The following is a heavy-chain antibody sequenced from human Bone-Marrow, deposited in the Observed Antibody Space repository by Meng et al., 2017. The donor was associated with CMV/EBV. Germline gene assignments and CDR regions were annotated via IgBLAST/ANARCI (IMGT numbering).Heavy chain of an antibody. J-gene: IGHJ5*02. CDR2: IYHSGNS. V-gene: IGHV4-38-2*02. CDR3: TRDVRDRFDP. CDR1: GYSISSGYY. Sequence: ESLKISCTVSGYSISSGYYWGWIRQPPGKGLEWIGSIYHSGNSYYNPSLKSRVTISVDTSKNQFSLKLSSVTAADTAVYYCTRDVRDRFDPWGQGTLVTVSS.